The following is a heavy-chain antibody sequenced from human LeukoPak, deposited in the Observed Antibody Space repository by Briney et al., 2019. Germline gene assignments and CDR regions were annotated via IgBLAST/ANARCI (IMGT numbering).Heavy chain of an antibody. V-gene: IGHV3-48*01. J-gene: IGHJ4*02. CDR2: ISSSSSTI. D-gene: IGHD2-21*01. Sequence: PGGSLRLSCAASGFTFSSYSMNWVRQAPGKGLEWVSYISSSSSTIYYTDSVKGRFTISRDNSKNTLYLQMNSLRAEDTAVYYCAKDRHQYCDPNFDYWGQGTLVTVSS. CDR3: AKDRHQYCDPNFDY. CDR1: GFTFSSYS.